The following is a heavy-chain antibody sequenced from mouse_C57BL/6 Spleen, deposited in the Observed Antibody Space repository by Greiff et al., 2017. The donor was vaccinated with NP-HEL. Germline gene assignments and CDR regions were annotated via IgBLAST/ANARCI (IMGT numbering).Heavy chain of an antibody. V-gene: IGHV1-53*01. CDR1: GYTFTSYW. CDR2: ITPSNGGT. D-gene: IGHD2-3*01. Sequence: QVQLKQPGTELVKPGASVKLSCKASGYTFTSYWMHWVKQRPGQGLEWIGNITPSNGGTNYNEKFKSKATLTVDKSSSTAYMQLSSLTSEDSAVYYCARGNDGYYGFAYWGQGTLVTVSA. J-gene: IGHJ3*01. CDR3: ARGNDGYYGFAY.